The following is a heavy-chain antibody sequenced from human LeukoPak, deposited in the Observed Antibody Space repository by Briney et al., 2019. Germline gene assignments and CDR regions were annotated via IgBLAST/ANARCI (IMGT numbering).Heavy chain of an antibody. D-gene: IGHD2-21*02. V-gene: IGHV1-69*13. CDR1: GGTFSSYA. Sequence: SVKVSCKASGGTFSSYAISWVRQAPGQGLEWMGGIIPIFGTANYARKFQGRVTITADESTSTAYMELSSLRSEDTAVYYCAGGRQHIVVVTAFDYWGQGTLVTVSS. J-gene: IGHJ4*02. CDR2: IIPIFGTA. CDR3: AGGRQHIVVVTAFDY.